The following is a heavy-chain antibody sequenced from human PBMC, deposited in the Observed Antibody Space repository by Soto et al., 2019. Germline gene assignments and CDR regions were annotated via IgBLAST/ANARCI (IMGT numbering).Heavy chain of an antibody. V-gene: IGHV3-66*01. CDR2: IYSGGDT. Sequence: EVQLVESGGGLVQPGGSLRLSCAASGFTVSNNYMNWVRQAPGKGLEWVSVIYSGGDTYYADSVKGRFTISRDNSKNTRSLQMTSLRAEDTAIYYCATHPSSGYWGQGTRVTVSS. D-gene: IGHD6-25*01. J-gene: IGHJ4*02. CDR1: GFTVSNNY. CDR3: ATHPSSGY.